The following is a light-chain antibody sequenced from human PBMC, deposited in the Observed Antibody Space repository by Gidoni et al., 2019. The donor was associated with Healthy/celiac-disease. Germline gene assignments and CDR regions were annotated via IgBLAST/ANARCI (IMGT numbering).Light chain of an antibody. CDR1: SSNIGAGYD. CDR3: QSYDSSLSGVV. Sequence: QSVLTQPPSESEAPGQRVTISCTGSSSNIGAGYDVHWYQQLPGTAPKLLIYGNSNRPSGVPDRFSGSKSGTSASLAITGLQAEDEADYYCQSYDSSLSGVVFGGGTKLTVL. CDR2: GNS. V-gene: IGLV1-40*01. J-gene: IGLJ2*01.